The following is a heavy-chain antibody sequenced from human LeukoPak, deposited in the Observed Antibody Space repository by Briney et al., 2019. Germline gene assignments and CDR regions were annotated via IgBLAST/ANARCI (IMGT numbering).Heavy chain of an antibody. D-gene: IGHD3-22*01. J-gene: IGHJ4*02. Sequence: SETLSLTCTVAGGSVSSSNYYWGWIRQPPGKGLEWIGSIYDSGSTYYNPSLKSRVTISVDTSKNQFSLKLSSVTAADTAVYYCARDVRYYYDSSGSGNFDYWGQGTLVTVSS. V-gene: IGHV4-39*07. CDR1: GGSVSSSNYY. CDR3: ARDVRYYYDSSGSGNFDY. CDR2: IYDSGST.